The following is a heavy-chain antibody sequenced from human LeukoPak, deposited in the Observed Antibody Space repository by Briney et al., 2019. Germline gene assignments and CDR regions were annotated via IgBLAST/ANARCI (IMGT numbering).Heavy chain of an antibody. CDR3: ARVEQLPHYYYGMDV. D-gene: IGHD6-6*01. CDR2: IYYSGST. CDR1: GGSISSYY. V-gene: IGHV4-59*01. Sequence: PSETLSLTCTVSGGSISSYYWSWIRQPPGKGLEWIGYIYYSGSTNYNPSLKSRVTISVDTSKNQFSLKLSSVTAADTAVYYCARVEQLPHYYYGMDVWGQGTTVTVSS. J-gene: IGHJ6*02.